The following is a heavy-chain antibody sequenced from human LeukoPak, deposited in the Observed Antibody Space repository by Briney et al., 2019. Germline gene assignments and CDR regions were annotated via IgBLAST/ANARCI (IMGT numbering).Heavy chain of an antibody. CDR2: IKQDGSEK. V-gene: IGHV3-7*01. CDR3: ASTSSGWSHFDY. Sequence: GGSLRLSCAASGFTFSHYAVSWVRQAPGKGLEWVANIKQDGSEKYYVDSVKGRFTISRDNAKNSLYLQMNSLRAEDTAVYYCASTSSGWSHFDYWGQGTLVTVSS. D-gene: IGHD6-19*01. CDR1: GFTFSHYA. J-gene: IGHJ4*02.